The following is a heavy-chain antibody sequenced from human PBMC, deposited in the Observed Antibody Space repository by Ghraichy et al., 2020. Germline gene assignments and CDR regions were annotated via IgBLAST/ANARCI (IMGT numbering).Heavy chain of an antibody. J-gene: IGHJ5*02. D-gene: IGHD2/OR15-2a*01. CDR3: ARGMTTSFDNTFGLDP. V-gene: IGHV1-18*01. Sequence: ASVKVSCKASGYTFTSYGISWVRQAPGRGLEWMGWISAYNGNTNYAQKLQGRVTMTTDTSTSTAYMELRSLRSDDTAVYYCARGMTTSFDNTFGLDPWGQGTLVTVSS. CDR1: GYTFTSYG. CDR2: ISAYNGNT.